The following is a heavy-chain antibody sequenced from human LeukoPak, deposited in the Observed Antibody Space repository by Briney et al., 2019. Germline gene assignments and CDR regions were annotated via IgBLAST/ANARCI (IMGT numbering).Heavy chain of an antibody. CDR3: ARDRYGSSSRHDAFDI. CDR2: IIPIFGTA. CDR1: GGTFSSYA. J-gene: IGHJ3*02. V-gene: IGHV1-69*13. D-gene: IGHD6-6*01. Sequence: SVKVSCKASGGTFSSYAIGWVRQAPGQGLEWMGGIIPIFGTANYAQKFQGRVTITADESTSTAYMELSSLRSEDTAVYYCARDRYGSSSRHDAFDIWGQGTMVTVSS.